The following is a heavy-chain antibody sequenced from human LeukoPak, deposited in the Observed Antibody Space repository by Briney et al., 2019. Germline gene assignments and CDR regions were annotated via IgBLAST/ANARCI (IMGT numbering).Heavy chain of an antibody. J-gene: IGHJ6*03. CDR3: ARQYSYTLYYYYYYMDV. Sequence: ASVKVSCKASGYTFTGYYMHWVRHAPGQGLEWMGWINPNSGGTNYAQKFQGRVTMTRDTSISTAYMELSRLRSDDTAVYYCARQYSYTLYYYYYYMDVWGKGTTVTVSS. V-gene: IGHV1-2*02. CDR2: INPNSGGT. CDR1: GYTFTGYY. D-gene: IGHD5-18*01.